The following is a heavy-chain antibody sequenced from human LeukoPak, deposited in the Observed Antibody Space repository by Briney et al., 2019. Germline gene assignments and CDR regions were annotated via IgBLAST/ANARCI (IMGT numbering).Heavy chain of an antibody. V-gene: IGHV3-48*03. J-gene: IGHJ6*03. CDR3: ARGLFWNSGSYYYYYYMDV. CDR2: ISSNGSTI. Sequence: TGGCLRLAFSASGFTFGSYEIDSVRQAPGRGLGWVSYISSNGSTIYYADSVKSRFTISRDNAKNSLYLQMNSLRAEDTAVYYCARGLFWNSGSYYYYYYMDVWGKGTTVTVSS. D-gene: IGHD1-26*01. CDR1: GFTFGSYE.